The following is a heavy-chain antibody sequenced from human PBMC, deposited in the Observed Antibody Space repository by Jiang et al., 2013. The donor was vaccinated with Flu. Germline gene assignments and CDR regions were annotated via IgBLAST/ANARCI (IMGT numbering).Heavy chain of an antibody. CDR1: GFTFNNHP. Sequence: VQLVESGGGVVQPGRSLRLSCAASGFTFNNHPMHWVRQAPGKGLEWVAVISHDGSIKYYADSVKGRFTISRDTSKDTLYLQMNSLRAGDTAVYFCARGEDGGYNYGYYYHGVDVWGQGATVTVSS. D-gene: IGHD5-18*01. J-gene: IGHJ6*02. CDR3: ARGEDGGYNYGYYYHGVDV. CDR2: ISHDGSIK. V-gene: IGHV3-30-3*01.